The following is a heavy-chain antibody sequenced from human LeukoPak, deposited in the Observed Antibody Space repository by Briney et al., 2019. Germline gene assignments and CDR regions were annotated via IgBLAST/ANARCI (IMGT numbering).Heavy chain of an antibody. D-gene: IGHD3-9*01. CDR1: GFTFSSYS. V-gene: IGHV3-48*02. J-gene: IGHJ4*02. Sequence: PGGSLRLSCVASGFTFSSYSMNWIRQAPGKGLEWVSYISGTSYSIYYADSVKGRFTISRDNAKNSLYLQMNSLRDEDTAVYFCARDDDMFTVYTHGDYWSQGTLVTASS. CDR3: ARDDDMFTVYTHGDY. CDR2: ISGTSYSI.